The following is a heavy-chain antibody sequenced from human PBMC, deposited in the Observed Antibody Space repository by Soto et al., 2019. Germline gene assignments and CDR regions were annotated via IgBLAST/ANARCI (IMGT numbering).Heavy chain of an antibody. D-gene: IGHD3-9*01. CDR1: GFAFSRDG. J-gene: IGHJ4*02. CDR2: ISFDGSDK. V-gene: IGHV3-30*18. Sequence: QVQLVESGGGVVQPGKSLRLSCAAAGFAFSRDGMHWVRQAPGKGLEWVAVISFDGSDKYYADSVKGRFTITRDNSKNTVDLQMNSLRPDATALYYCAKPKGADIPFESWGQGTLVTVSS. CDR3: AKPKGADIPFES.